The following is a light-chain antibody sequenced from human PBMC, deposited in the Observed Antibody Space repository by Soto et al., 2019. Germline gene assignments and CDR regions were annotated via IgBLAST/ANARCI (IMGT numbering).Light chain of an antibody. CDR2: GAS. CDR3: QQYNSWPPIT. V-gene: IGKV3D-15*01. Sequence: EVVMTQSPATLSVSPGERATLSCRASQSVTSNYLAWYQQKPVQAPRLLIYGASTRAGGIPGRFSGSGSGTEFTLTISSLQSEDFAVYYCQQYNSWPPITFGQGTRLEIK. J-gene: IGKJ5*01. CDR1: QSVTSN.